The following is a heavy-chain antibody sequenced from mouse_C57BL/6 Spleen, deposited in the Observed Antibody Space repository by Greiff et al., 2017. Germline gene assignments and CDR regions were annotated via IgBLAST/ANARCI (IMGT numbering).Heavy chain of an antibody. CDR2: IDPSDSYT. CDR3: AKVYYGSSYDWYFDV. V-gene: IGHV1-50*01. CDR1: GYTFTSYW. D-gene: IGHD1-1*01. Sequence: QVQLKQPGAELVKPGASVKLSCKASGYTFTSYWMQWVKQRPGQGLEWIGEIDPSDSYTNYNQKFKGKATLTVDTSSSTAYMQLSSLTSEDSAVYYGAKVYYGSSYDWYFDVWGTGTTVTVSS. J-gene: IGHJ1*03.